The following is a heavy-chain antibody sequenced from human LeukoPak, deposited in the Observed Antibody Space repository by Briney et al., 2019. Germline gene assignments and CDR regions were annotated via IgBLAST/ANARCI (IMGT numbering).Heavy chain of an antibody. CDR1: GFTFSSYW. D-gene: IGHD5-24*01. V-gene: IGHV3-74*01. J-gene: IGHJ4*02. CDR2: INSDGSST. CDR3: ARVGRWLQPFDY. Sequence: GGSLRLSCAASGFTFSSYWMHWVRQAPGKGLVWVSRINSDGSSTSYAGSVKSRFTISRDNAKNTLYLQMNSLRAEDTAVYYCARVGRWLQPFDYWGQGTLVTVSS.